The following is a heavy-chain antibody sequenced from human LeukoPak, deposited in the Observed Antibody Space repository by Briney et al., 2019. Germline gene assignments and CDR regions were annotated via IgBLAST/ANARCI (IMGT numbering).Heavy chain of an antibody. CDR1: GGSFSSYA. J-gene: IGHJ1*01. D-gene: IGHD2-15*01. CDR2: VFPILSKA. V-gene: IGHV1-69*10. Sequence: SVRVSYQASGGSFSSYASCWVRLDPAPRSEGIGGVFPILSKANHAQKFQGRVTITADESTSTAYTELSSVRSEDTAVYYCANWGYCSGGSCYSDSNPLTAEYFQHWGQGTLVTVSS. CDR3: ANWGYCSGGSCYSDSNPLTAEYFQH.